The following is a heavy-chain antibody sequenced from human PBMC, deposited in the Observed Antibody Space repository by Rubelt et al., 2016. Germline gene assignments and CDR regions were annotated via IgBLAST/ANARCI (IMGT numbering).Heavy chain of an antibody. CDR3: ARGNSGYDYGLDY. CDR1: GYTFTSYY. Sequence: QVQLVQSGAEVKKPGASVKVSCKASGYTFTSYYMHWVRQAPGQGLEWMGIINPSGGSTSYARKFQGRVTMTRDTSTSTVYMELSRLTSDDTAVYYCARGNSGYDYGLDYWGQGTLVTVSS. V-gene: IGHV1-46*01. D-gene: IGHD5-12*01. J-gene: IGHJ4*02. CDR2: INPSGGST.